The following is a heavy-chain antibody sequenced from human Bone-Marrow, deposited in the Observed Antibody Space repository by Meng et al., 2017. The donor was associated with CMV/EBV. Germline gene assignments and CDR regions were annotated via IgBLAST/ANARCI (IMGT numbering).Heavy chain of an antibody. CDR2: IYWNDDK. J-gene: IGHJ5*02. V-gene: IGHV2-5*01. D-gene: IGHD1-26*01. CDR3: AHRRPLESGSYFRWFDP. CDR1: FELSTSGGG. Sequence: FELSTSGGGVGWNRQPPGKALKWLALIYWNDDKRYSPSLKSRLTITKDTSKNQVVLTMTNMDPVDTATYYCAHRRPLESGSYFRWFDPWGQGTLVTVSS.